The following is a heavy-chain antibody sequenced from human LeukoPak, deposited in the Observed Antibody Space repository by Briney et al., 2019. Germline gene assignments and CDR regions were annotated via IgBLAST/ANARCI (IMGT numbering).Heavy chain of an antibody. CDR2: IYHSGST. V-gene: IGHV4-30-2*01. CDR1: GGSISSGGYY. CDR3: ARDKPRWSGYHVDAFAI. J-gene: IGHJ3*02. D-gene: IGHD3-3*01. Sequence: PSETLSLTCTVSGGSISSGGYYWSWIRQPPGKGLEWIGYIYHSGSTYYNPSLKSRVTISVDRSKNQFSLKLSSVTAADTAVYYCARDKPRWSGYHVDAFAIWGQGTMVTVSS.